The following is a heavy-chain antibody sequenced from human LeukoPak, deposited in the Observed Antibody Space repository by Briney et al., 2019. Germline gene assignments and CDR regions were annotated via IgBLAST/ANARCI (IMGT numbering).Heavy chain of an antibody. Sequence: GGSLRLSCAASGFTFSDYYMSWIRQAPGKGLEWVSYISSSGSTIYYADSVKGRFTISRDNAKNSLYLQMNSLRAEDTALYYCAKNYFDSSGYYSAIDYWGQGTLVTVSS. CDR2: ISSSGSTI. V-gene: IGHV3-11*01. CDR3: AKNYFDSSGYYSAIDY. CDR1: GFTFSDYY. D-gene: IGHD3-22*01. J-gene: IGHJ4*02.